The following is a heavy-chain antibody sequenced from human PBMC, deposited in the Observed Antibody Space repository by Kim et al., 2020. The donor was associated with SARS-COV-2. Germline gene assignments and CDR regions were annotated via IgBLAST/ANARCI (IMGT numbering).Heavy chain of an antibody. CDR3: GGGDRTTN. CDR2: INHSGSNT. V-gene: IGHV3-7*03. CDR1: GFAFSSYC. J-gene: IGHJ4*02. Sequence: GGSLRLSCAASGFAFSSYCMTWIRQAPGKGLEWVADINHSGSNTYYADSVKGRFTISRNNAKNSLYLQMNSLRADDTAVYYCGGGDRTTNWGQG. D-gene: IGHD3-16*01.